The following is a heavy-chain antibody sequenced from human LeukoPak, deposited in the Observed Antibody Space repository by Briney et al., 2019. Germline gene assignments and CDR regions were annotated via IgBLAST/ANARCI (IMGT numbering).Heavy chain of an antibody. CDR1: GYTFTSYG. CDR2: ISAYNGNT. J-gene: IGHJ4*02. D-gene: IGHD3-22*01. CDR3: ARVRTRVTMIVVVIDY. V-gene: IGHV1-18*01. Sequence: GASVKVSCKACGYTFTSYGISWVRQAPGQGLEWMGWISAYNGNTNYAQKLQGRVTMTTDTSTSTAYMELRSLRSDDTAVYYCARVRTRVTMIVVVIDYWGQGTLVTVSS.